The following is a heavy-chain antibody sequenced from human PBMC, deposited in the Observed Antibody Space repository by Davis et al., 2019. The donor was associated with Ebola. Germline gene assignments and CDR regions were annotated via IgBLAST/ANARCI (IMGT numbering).Heavy chain of an antibody. CDR2: IWYDGSNK. V-gene: IGHV3-33*01. Sequence: GGSLRLSCAASGFTFSSYGMHWVRQAPGKGLEWVAVIWYDGSNKYYADSVKGRFTISRDNSKNTLYLQINSLRAEDTAVYYCARPRNDFWSGYYKWGQGTLVTVSS. J-gene: IGHJ4*02. CDR3: ARPRNDFWSGYYK. D-gene: IGHD3-3*01. CDR1: GFTFSSYG.